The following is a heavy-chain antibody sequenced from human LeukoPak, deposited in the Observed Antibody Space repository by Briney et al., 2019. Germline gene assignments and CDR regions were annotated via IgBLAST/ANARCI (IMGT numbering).Heavy chain of an antibody. D-gene: IGHD6-19*01. J-gene: IGHJ4*02. CDR3: ARDRVGSGWPRPFYFEF. CDR2: INTNTGAT. CDR1: GYTFTGYY. V-gene: IGHV1-2*02. Sequence: ASVKVSCKPSGYTFTGYYLHWVRQAPGQVFEWLGWINTNTGATVCAQNFQGRVTMSRDTSISTAYMELSSLRSDDTAVYYCARDRVGSGWPRPFYFEFWGQGTLVTVSS.